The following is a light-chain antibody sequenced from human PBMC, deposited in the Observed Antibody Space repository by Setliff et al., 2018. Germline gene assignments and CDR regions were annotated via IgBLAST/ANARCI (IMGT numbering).Light chain of an antibody. J-gene: IGLJ1*01. V-gene: IGLV1-40*01. CDR1: SSDLGAGFS. CDR2: GNN. CDR3: QSYGGSVSGYV. Sequence: QSALTQPPSVSGAPGHKVTISCTGSSSDLGAGFSVHWYQQLPGTAPKLLIFGNNNRPSGVPDRFSGSKSGTSASLVITGLQADDEADYYCQSYGGSVSGYVFGTGTKGTVL.